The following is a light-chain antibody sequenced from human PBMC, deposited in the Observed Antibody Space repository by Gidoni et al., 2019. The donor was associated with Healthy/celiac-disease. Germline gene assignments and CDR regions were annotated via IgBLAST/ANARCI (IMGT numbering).Light chain of an antibody. Sequence: EIGLTQSPGTLSLSPGERATLSCRASQSVSSSYLAWYQQKPGQAPRLLIYGASSRATGIPDRFSGSGSGTGFTLTISRLEPEDFAVYYCQQYGSSPPWTFGQGTKVEIK. CDR3: QQYGSSPPWT. CDR1: QSVSSSY. V-gene: IGKV3-20*01. J-gene: IGKJ1*01. CDR2: GAS.